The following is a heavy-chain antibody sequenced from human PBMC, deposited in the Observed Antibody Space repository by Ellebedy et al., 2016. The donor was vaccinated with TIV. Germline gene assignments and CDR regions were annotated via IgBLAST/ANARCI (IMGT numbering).Heavy chain of an antibody. D-gene: IGHD1-26*01. CDR2: ISYHGRYK. Sequence: PGGSLRLSCTASGSSFSSHAIHWVLQAPGKGLEWVAVISYHGRYKFYAESVKGRFTISRDNSRNTLDLEMTKLTVEDTAVYYCVKGLGHCTTTTCPRVDHWGQGTLVTVSS. CDR3: VKGLGHCTTTTCPRVDH. V-gene: IGHV3-30*18. J-gene: IGHJ1*01. CDR1: GSSFSSHA.